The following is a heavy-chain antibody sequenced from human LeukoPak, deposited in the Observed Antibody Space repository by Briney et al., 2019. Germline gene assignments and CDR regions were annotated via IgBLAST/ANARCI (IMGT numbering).Heavy chain of an antibody. CDR2: ISSSGSSAI. Sequence: GGSLRLSCAASGFTFSSYEMNWVRQAPGKGLEWVSYISSSGSSAIFSADALKGRFTISRDDAKNLLYLDMNSLRAEDTAVYYCARGHTAVTRHFDFWGQGTLVTVSS. J-gene: IGHJ4*02. D-gene: IGHD4-17*01. CDR1: GFTFSSYE. CDR3: ARGHTAVTRHFDF. V-gene: IGHV3-48*03.